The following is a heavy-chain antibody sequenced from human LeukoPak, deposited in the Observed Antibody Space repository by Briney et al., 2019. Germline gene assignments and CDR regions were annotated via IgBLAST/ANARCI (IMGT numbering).Heavy chain of an antibody. J-gene: IGHJ4*02. Sequence: ASVKVSCKASGGTFSSYAISWVRQAPGQGLEWMGGIIPIFGTANYAQKFQGRVTITTDESTSTAYMELSSLRSEDTAVYYCATSGRYCSSTSCYSDYWGQGTLVTVSS. D-gene: IGHD2-2*01. CDR1: GGTFSSYA. CDR3: ATSGRYCSSTSCYSDY. CDR2: IIPIFGTA. V-gene: IGHV1-69*05.